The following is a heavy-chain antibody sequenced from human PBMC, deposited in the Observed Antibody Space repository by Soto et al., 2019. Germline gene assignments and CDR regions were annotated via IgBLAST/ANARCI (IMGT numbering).Heavy chain of an antibody. CDR3: ARDPPDGDSYFDY. CDR1: GGSISSSSYY. CDR2: IYYSGST. D-gene: IGHD4-17*01. V-gene: IGHV4-39*02. J-gene: IGHJ4*02. Sequence: PSETLSLTCTVSGGSISSSSYYWGWIRQPPGKGLEWIGSIYYSGSTYYNPSLKSRVTISVDTSKNQFSLKLSSVTAADTAVYYCARDPPDGDSYFDYWGQGTLVTVS.